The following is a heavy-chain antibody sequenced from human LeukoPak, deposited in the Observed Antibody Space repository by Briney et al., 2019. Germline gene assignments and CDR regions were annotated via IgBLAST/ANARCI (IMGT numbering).Heavy chain of an antibody. J-gene: IGHJ5*02. CDR3: AAGSGYSYPGWFDP. CDR1: GGSINSYS. Sequence: SETLSLTCTVSGGSINSYSWTWIRQPPGKGLEWIGFVYYSGSTNYNPSLKSRVTISVDTSKNQFSLKLSSVTAADTAVYYCAAGSGYSYPGWFDPWGQGTLVTVSS. CDR2: VYYSGST. V-gene: IGHV4-59*01. D-gene: IGHD5-18*01.